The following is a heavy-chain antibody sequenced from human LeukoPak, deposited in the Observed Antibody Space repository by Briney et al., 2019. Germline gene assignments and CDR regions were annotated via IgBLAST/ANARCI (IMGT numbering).Heavy chain of an antibody. D-gene: IGHD6-19*01. Sequence: ASVKVSCKASGYTFTSYGISWVRQAPGQGLEWMGWISAYNGNTNYAQTLQGRVTMTTDTSTSTAYMELRSLRSDDTAVYYCARSTLMRSLWLPFDYWGQGSLVTASS. V-gene: IGHV1-18*01. CDR2: ISAYNGNT. CDR3: ARSTLMRSLWLPFDY. J-gene: IGHJ4*02. CDR1: GYTFTSYG.